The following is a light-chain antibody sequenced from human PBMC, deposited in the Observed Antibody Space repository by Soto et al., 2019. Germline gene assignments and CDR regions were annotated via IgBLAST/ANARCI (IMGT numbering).Light chain of an antibody. V-gene: IGLV1-40*01. CDR2: SDI. CDR1: SSNIGAGHE. Sequence: QSVLTQPPSVSGAPGQRVTISCAGSSSNIGAGHEIHWYQQFPGEVPKLLIYSDINRSSGVPDRFSGSRSGTSASLAITGLRPEDEADYYCQSYDSSLSGVVFGGGTKLTVL. CDR3: QSYDSSLSGVV. J-gene: IGLJ2*01.